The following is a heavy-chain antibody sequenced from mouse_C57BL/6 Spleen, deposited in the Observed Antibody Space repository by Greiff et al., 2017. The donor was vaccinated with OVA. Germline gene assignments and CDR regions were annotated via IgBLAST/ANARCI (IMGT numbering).Heavy chain of an antibody. Sequence: QVQLKESGAELARPGASVKLSCKASGYTFTSYGISWVKQRTGQGLEWIGEIYPRSGNTYYNEKFKGKATLTADKSSSTAYMELRSLTSEDSAVYFCARWELGWFAYWGQGTLVTVSA. CDR2: IYPRSGNT. CDR3: ARWELGWFAY. D-gene: IGHD4-1*01. V-gene: IGHV1-81*01. CDR1: GYTFTSYG. J-gene: IGHJ3*01.